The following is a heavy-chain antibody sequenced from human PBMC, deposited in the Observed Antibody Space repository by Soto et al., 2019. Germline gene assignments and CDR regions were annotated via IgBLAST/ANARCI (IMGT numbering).Heavy chain of an antibody. CDR2: IYHSGST. Sequence: QVQLQESGPGLVKPSGTLSLTCAVSGGSISSSNWWSWVRQPPGKGLAWIGEIYHSGSTNYNPSLKSRVTISVDNSKNQFALKLSSVTAADTAVYYGARAAMGGSSWPFDYWGQGTLVTVSS. J-gene: IGHJ4*02. CDR3: ARAAMGGSSWPFDY. CDR1: GGSISSSNW. V-gene: IGHV4-4*02. D-gene: IGHD6-13*01.